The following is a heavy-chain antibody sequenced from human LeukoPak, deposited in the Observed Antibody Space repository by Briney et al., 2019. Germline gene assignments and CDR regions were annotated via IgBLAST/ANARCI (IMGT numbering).Heavy chain of an antibody. D-gene: IGHD5-18*01. J-gene: IGHJ4*02. Sequence: PGGSLRLSCAASRFTFSSYWMSWVRQAPGKGLEWVANIKQDGSEKYYVDSVKGRFTISRDNAKNSLYLQMNSLRAEDTAVYYCAREHTGYFDYWGQGTLVTVSS. CDR2: IKQDGSEK. V-gene: IGHV3-7*01. CDR3: AREHTGYFDY. CDR1: RFTFSSYW.